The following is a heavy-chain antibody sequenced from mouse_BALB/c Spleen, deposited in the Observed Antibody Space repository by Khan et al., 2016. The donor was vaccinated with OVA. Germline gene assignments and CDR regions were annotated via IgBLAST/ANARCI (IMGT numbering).Heavy chain of an antibody. D-gene: IGHD1-1*01. V-gene: IGHV1S56*01. CDR2: IYPGDGTT. Sequence: QVQLQQSGPEVVKPGTLVKISCKASGYTFISYDINWVKQRPGQGLEWIGWIYPGDGTTKYNEKFTGKATLTADESSSTAYMQLSSLTSENSAVYFGEREVLRGVAMDYWGQGTSVTVSS. J-gene: IGHJ4*01. CDR3: EREVLRGVAMDY. CDR1: GYTFISYD.